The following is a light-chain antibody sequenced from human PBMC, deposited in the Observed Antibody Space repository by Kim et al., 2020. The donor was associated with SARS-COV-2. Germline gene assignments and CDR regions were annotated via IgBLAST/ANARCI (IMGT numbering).Light chain of an antibody. CDR3: QAYDNSLTGYV. CDR1: SSNIGAGYD. J-gene: IGLJ1*01. CDR2: GNR. V-gene: IGLV1-40*03. Sequence: QWVTISCTGTSSNIGAGYDVHWYQQFPGTVPKLLIYGNRNRPSGVPDRFSGSKSGASASLAITGLQAEDEADYYCQAYDNSLTGYVFGTGTKVTVL.